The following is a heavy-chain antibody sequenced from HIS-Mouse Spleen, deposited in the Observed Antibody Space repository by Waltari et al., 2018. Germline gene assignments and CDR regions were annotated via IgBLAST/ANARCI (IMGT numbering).Heavy chain of an antibody. CDR2: MNPESVNT. Sequence: QVQLVQSGAEVKKPGASVKVSCKASGYTFTSYDINWVRQATGQGLEWMGWMNPESVNTGYAREVQGRVTMTKNTSISTAYMELSSLRSEDTAVYYCARVYYDFGSGYYYWGQGALVTVSS. D-gene: IGHD3-3*01. CDR3: ARVYYDFGSGYYY. J-gene: IGHJ4*02. CDR1: GYTFTSYD. V-gene: IGHV1-8*02.